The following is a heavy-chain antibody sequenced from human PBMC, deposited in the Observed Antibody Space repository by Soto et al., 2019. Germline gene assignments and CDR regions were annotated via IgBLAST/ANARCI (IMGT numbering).Heavy chain of an antibody. V-gene: IGHV3-74*01. D-gene: IGHD3-9*01. CDR3: TRGPRPISTGTWAY. J-gene: IGHJ4*02. Sequence: EVQLVESGGGLVPPGGSVRLSCADSGFIFKMYWMHWVRQSPGKGLVWISRIYNDGTYSDYADSVRGRFTISRDNVNDTLYLQMNNLRAEDSGLYYCTRGPRPISTGTWAYWGQGTQVTVSS. CDR2: IYNDGTYS. CDR1: GFIFKMYW.